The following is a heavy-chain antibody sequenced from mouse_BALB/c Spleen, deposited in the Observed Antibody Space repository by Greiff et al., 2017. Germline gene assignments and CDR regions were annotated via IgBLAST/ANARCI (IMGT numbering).Heavy chain of an antibody. J-gene: IGHJ3*01. V-gene: IGHV5-6-5*01. CDR1: GFTFSSFG. Sequence: DVHLVESGGGLVQPGGSRKLSCAASGFTFSSFGMHWVRQAPEKRLEWVASISSGGSTYYPDSVKGRFTISRDNARNILYLQMSSLRSEDTAMDYCARGTATMITTGGGFAYWGQGTLVTVSA. CDR3: ARGTATMITTGGGFAY. CDR2: ISSGGST. D-gene: IGHD2-4*01.